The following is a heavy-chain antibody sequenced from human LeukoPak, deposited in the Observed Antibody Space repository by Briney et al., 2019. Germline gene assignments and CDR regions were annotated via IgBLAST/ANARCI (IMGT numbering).Heavy chain of an antibody. CDR3: AREMATIPGGLDY. D-gene: IGHD5-24*01. CDR2: ISGSGGST. J-gene: IGHJ4*02. CDR1: EFTFSSHA. V-gene: IGHV3-23*01. Sequence: GGSLRLSRAASEFTFSSHAMSWVRQAPGKGLEWVAAISGSGGSTYYADSVKGRFTISRDNSKNTLYLQMNSLRAEDTALYYCAREMATIPGGLDYWGQGTLVTVSS.